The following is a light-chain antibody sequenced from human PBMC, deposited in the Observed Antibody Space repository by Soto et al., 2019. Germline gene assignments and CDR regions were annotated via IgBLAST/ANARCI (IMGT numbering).Light chain of an antibody. CDR2: SES. Sequence: VMMAQSPLYLPVTLGQPASISCSSSRSLVYSDGDTYLSWFQQRPGKAPKFLIYSESSLQGGVPSRFSGSGSGTDFSLTISSLQPDDFATYYCQQYNSYSTFGPGTKVEIK. V-gene: IGKV2D-30*01. CDR1: RSLVYSDGDTY. J-gene: IGKJ1*01. CDR3: QQYNSYST.